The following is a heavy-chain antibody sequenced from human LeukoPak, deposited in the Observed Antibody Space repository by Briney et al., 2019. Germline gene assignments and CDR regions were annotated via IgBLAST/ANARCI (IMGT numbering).Heavy chain of an antibody. CDR1: GFTFSNYE. V-gene: IGHV3-48*03. CDR3: ARGSAGNSYYYGMDV. J-gene: IGHJ6*02. CDR2: ITNSGSTT. Sequence: GGSLRLSSAASGFTFSNYEMNWVRQAPGKGLEWVSYITNSGSTTYYADSVKGRFTISRDNAKNSLYLQMSSLRVEDTAVYYCARGSAGNSYYYGMDVWGQGTTVTVSS.